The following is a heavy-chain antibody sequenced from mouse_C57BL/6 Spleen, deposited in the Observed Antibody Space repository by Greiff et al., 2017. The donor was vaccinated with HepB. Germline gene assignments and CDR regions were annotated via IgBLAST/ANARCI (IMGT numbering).Heavy chain of an antibody. D-gene: IGHD5-1*01. J-gene: IGHJ4*01. CDR3: ARRGGSNYAMDY. Sequence: EVKLQESGPELVKPGASVKIPCKASGYTFTDYNMDWVKQSHGKSLEWIGDINPNNGGTIYNQKFKGKATLTVDKSSSTAYMELRSLTSEDTAVYYCARRGGSNYAMDYWGQGTSVTVSS. V-gene: IGHV1-18*01. CDR2: INPNNGGT. CDR1: GYTFTDYN.